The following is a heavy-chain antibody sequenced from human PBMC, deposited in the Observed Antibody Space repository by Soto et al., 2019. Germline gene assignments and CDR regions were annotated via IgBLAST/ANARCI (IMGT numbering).Heavy chain of an antibody. CDR2: ISAYNGNT. J-gene: IGHJ5*02. D-gene: IGHD3-3*01. CDR3: ARDKTIFGVVRNWFDP. V-gene: IGHV1-18*01. CDR1: GYTFTSYG. Sequence: ASVKVSCKASGYTFTSYGISWVRQAPGQGLEWMGWISAYNGNTNYAQKLQGRVTMTTDTSTSTAYMELRSLRSDDTAVYYCARDKTIFGVVRNWFDPWGQGTLVTVSS.